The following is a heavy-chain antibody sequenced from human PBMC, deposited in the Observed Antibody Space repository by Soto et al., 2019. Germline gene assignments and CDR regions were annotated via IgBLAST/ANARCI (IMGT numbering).Heavy chain of an antibody. D-gene: IGHD6-6*01. J-gene: IGHJ5*02. CDR1: GDTFTNYW. CDR3: SKFKYSTSVRYPHH. Sequence: PGESLKISCKGSGDTFTNYWFSWVRPMPGKGLEWMGRIDPGDSYSNNTPSFQGHVTISADKSISTAYLQWTSPKASDTAIYYCSKFKYSTSVRYPHHWGQGTPVTVSS. V-gene: IGHV5-10-1*01. CDR2: IDPGDSYS.